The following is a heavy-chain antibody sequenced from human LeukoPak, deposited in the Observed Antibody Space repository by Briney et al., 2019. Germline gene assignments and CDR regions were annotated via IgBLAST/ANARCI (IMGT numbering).Heavy chain of an antibody. D-gene: IGHD6-19*01. CDR3: ARGSRDGPSAVEGDY. CDR1: GGSISSGGYY. J-gene: IGHJ4*02. V-gene: IGHV4-61*08. CDR2: IYYSGST. Sequence: PSETLSLTCTVSGGSISSGGYYWSWIRQPPGKGLEWIGYIYYSGSTNYNPSLKSRVTISVDTSKNQFSLKLSSVTAADTAVYYCARGSRDGPSAVEGDYWGQGTLVTVSS.